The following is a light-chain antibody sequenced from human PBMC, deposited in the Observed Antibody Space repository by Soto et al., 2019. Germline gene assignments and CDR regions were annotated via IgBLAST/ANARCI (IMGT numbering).Light chain of an antibody. CDR2: RNN. Sequence: QSVLTQPPSASGTPGQRVTISCSGSSSNIGSNYVYWYQQLPGTAPKLLIYRNNQRPSGVPDRFSGSKSGTSASLAISGLRSEDEADYYCAACDDSLGGVVFGGGTQLTVL. V-gene: IGLV1-47*01. J-gene: IGLJ2*01. CDR1: SSNIGSNY. CDR3: AACDDSLGGVV.